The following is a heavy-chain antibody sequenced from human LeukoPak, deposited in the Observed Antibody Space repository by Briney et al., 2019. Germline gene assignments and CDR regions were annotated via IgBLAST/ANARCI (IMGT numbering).Heavy chain of an antibody. CDR1: GGSFSGYY. D-gene: IGHD3-9*01. J-gene: IGHJ5*02. V-gene: IGHV4-34*01. Sequence: SETLSLTCAVYGGSFSGYYWSWIRQPPGKGLEWIGEINHSRSTNYNPSLKSRVTISVDTSKNQFSLKLSSVTAADTAVYYCARGLLRYFDWLPPNNWFDPWGQGTLVTVSS. CDR2: INHSRST. CDR3: ARGLLRYFDWLPPNNWFDP.